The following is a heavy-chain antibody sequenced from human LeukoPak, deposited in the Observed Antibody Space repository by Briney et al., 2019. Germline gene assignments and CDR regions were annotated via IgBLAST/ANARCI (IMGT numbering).Heavy chain of an antibody. V-gene: IGHV1-69*06. CDR3: ARDAGYSSSWYYFDY. CDR1: GGTFSSYA. Sequence: ASVKVSCKASGGTFSSYAISWVRQAPGQGLEWMGGIIPIFGTANYAQKFQGRVTITADNSTSTAYMELSSLRSEDTAVYYCARDAGYSSSWYYFDYWGQGTLVTVSS. D-gene: IGHD6-13*01. J-gene: IGHJ4*02. CDR2: IIPIFGTA.